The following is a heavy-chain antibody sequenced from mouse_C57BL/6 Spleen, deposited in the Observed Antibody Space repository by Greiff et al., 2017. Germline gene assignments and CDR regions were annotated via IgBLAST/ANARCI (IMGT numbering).Heavy chain of an antibody. CDR3: ARGYPYAMDY. J-gene: IGHJ4*01. D-gene: IGHD5-1-1*01. CDR1: GYTFTSYW. V-gene: IGHV1-69*01. CDR2: IDPSDSYT. Sequence: VQLQQPGAELVMPGASVKLSCKASGYTFTSYWMHWVKQRPGQGLEWIGEIDPSDSYTNYNQKFKGKSTLTVDKSSSTAYMKLSSLTSEDSEVYYCARGYPYAMDYWGQGTSVTVSS.